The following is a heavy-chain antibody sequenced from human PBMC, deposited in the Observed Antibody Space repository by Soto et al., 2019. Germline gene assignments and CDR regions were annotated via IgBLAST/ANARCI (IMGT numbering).Heavy chain of an antibody. CDR1: GYTFTSYY. CDR2: INPSGGST. V-gene: IGHV1-46*01. Sequence: ASVKVSCKASGYTFTSYYMHWVRQAPGQGLEWMGIINPSGGSTSYAQKFQGRVTMTTDTSTSTVFMELRSLRSDDTALYYCARDRLRGYDSSGFYSWGQGTMVTVSS. CDR3: ARDRLRGYDSSGFYS. D-gene: IGHD3-22*01. J-gene: IGHJ4*02.